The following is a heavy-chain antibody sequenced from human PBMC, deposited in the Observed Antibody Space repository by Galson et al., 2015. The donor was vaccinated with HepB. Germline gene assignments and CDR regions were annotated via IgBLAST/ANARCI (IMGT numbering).Heavy chain of an antibody. Sequence: QSGAEVKKPGGSLRISCKGSGYRFTSYWISWVRQMPGKGLEWMGTIDPSDSYTNYSPSFQGHVTISADKSISTAYLQWSSLKASDTAMYYCARHVYYDSSGPNLDAFDIWGQGTMVTVSS. D-gene: IGHD3-22*01. J-gene: IGHJ3*02. CDR3: ARHVYYDSSGPNLDAFDI. CDR1: GYRFTSYW. CDR2: IDPSDSYT. V-gene: IGHV5-10-1*01.